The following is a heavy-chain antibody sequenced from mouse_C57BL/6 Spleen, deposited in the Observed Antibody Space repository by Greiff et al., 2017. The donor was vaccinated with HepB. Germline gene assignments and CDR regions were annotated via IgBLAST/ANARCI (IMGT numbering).Heavy chain of an antibody. V-gene: IGHV1-50*01. Sequence: VQLQQSGAELVKPGASVKLSCKASGYTFTSYWMQWVKQRPGQGLEWIGEIDPSDSYTNYNQKFKGKATLTVDTSSSTAYMQLSSLTSADSAVYYCASDYYGSSSWFAYWGQGTLVTVSA. D-gene: IGHD1-1*01. J-gene: IGHJ3*01. CDR3: ASDYYGSSSWFAY. CDR2: IDPSDSYT. CDR1: GYTFTSYW.